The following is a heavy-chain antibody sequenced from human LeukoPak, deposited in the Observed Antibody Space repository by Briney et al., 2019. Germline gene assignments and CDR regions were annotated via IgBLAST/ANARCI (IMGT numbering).Heavy chain of an antibody. CDR2: IRYDGSNK. D-gene: IGHD3-10*01. J-gene: IGHJ4*02. CDR1: GFTFSSYG. CDR3: AKDPWGYYYDSGSYYPLYYFDY. V-gene: IGHV3-30*02. Sequence: SGGSLRLSCAASGFTFSSYGMHWVRQAPGKGLEWVAFIRYDGSNKYYADSVKGRFTISRDNSKNTLYLQMNSLRAEDTAVYYCAKDPWGYYYDSGSYYPLYYFDYWGQGTLVTVSS.